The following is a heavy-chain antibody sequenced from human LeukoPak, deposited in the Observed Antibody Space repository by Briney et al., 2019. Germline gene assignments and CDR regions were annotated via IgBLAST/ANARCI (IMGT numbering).Heavy chain of an antibody. CDR3: ARQGDSSGYYYFDY. D-gene: IGHD3-22*01. CDR2: IYYSGST. V-gene: IGHV4-59*04. CDR1: GGSISSYY. J-gene: IGHJ4*02. Sequence: KPSETLSLTCTVSGGSISSYYWSWIRQPPGKGLEWIGYIYYSGSTYYNPSLKSRVTISVDTSKNEFSLKLSSVTAADTAVYYCARQGDSSGYYYFDYWGQGTLVTVSS.